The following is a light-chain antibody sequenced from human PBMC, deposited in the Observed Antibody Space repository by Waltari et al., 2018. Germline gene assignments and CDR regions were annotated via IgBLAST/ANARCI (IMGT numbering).Light chain of an antibody. CDR2: DGT. CDR1: SSDIGDYNY. Sequence: QSALTQPRSVSGSPGQSVAISCTGTSSDIGDYNYVSWYQQHPGKAPKLMIYDGTKRPSGVPDRFSGSKSGNTASLTISGLQAEDEADYYCCSYAGGFVYVFGTGTKVTVL. J-gene: IGLJ1*01. CDR3: CSYAGGFVYV. V-gene: IGLV2-11*01.